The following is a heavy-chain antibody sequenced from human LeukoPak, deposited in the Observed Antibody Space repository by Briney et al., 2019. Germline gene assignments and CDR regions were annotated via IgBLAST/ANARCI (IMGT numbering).Heavy chain of an antibody. CDR3: ARPRRYSSGWFDP. Sequence: PSETLSLTCAVYGGSFSGYYWSWIRQPPGKGLEWIGEINHSGSTNYNPSLKSRVTISVDTSKNQFSLKLSSVTAADTAVYYCARPRRYSSGWFDPWGQGTLVTVSS. CDR1: GGSFSGYY. D-gene: IGHD6-25*01. V-gene: IGHV4-34*01. CDR2: INHSGST. J-gene: IGHJ5*02.